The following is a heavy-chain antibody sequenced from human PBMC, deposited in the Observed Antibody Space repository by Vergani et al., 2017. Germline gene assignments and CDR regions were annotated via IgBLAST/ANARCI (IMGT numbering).Heavy chain of an antibody. CDR1: GFTFSSYA. CDR3: ARDGSSSSGVYYYYYMDV. J-gene: IGHJ6*03. Sequence: QVQLEESGGGVVQPGRSLRLSCAASGFTFSSYAMHWVRQAPGKGLEWVAVISYDGSNKFYADSVRGRFTFSRDNAKNSLYLQMNSLRAEDTAVYYCARDGSSSSGVYYYYYMDVWGKGTTVTVSS. V-gene: IGHV3-30-3*01. CDR2: ISYDGSNK. D-gene: IGHD6-6*01.